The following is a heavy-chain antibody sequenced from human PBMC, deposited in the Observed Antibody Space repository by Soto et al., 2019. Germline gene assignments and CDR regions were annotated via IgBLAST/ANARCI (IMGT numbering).Heavy chain of an antibody. D-gene: IGHD5-12*01. CDR3: ARDSKAKIMRSSDY. CDR2: IIPMFGTP. CDR1: GGSFREYA. J-gene: IGHJ4*01. V-gene: IGHV1-69*13. Sequence: SVKVSCKVSGGSFREYAVSWVRQAPGQGLEWMGGIIPMFGTPNYAQKFQERITIIADEGTRTVYMDLSSLTSEDTAVYYFARDSKAKIMRSSDYWGQGRLGTVS.